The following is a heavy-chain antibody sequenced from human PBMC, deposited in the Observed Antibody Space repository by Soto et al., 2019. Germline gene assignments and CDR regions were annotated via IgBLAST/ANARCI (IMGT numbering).Heavy chain of an antibody. CDR3: ARERIFEVENWFDP. CDR1: GFTFSTYA. CDR2: ISYDGSNK. D-gene: IGHD3-3*01. Sequence: GGSLRLSCAASGFTFSTYAMHWVRQAPGKGLEWVAVISYDGSNKNYADSVKGRFTISRDNSKSTLYLQMNSLRAEDTAVYYCARERIFEVENWFDPWGQGTLVTVSS. V-gene: IGHV3-30-3*01. J-gene: IGHJ5*02.